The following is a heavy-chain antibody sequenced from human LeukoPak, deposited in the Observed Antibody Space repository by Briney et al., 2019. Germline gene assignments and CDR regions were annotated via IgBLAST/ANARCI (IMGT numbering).Heavy chain of an antibody. CDR1: GGTFSSYA. D-gene: IGHD6-13*01. Sequence: ASVKVSCKASGGTFSSYAISWVRQAPGQGLEWMGRIIPILGIANYAQKFQGRVTITADKSTSTAYMELSSLRSEDTAVYYCAREVDSSSWFPLDYWGQGTLVTVFS. CDR2: IIPILGIA. CDR3: AREVDSSSWFPLDY. J-gene: IGHJ4*02. V-gene: IGHV1-69*04.